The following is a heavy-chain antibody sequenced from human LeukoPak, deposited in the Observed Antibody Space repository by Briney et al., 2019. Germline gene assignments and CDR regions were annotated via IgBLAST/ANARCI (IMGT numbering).Heavy chain of an antibody. J-gene: IGHJ4*02. CDR3: ARRRSYLDY. V-gene: IGHV4-39*01. Sequence: SETLSLTCTVSGGSISSSFYYWGWIRQPPGKGLEWIGSIYYSGSTYYNPSLKSRVTISVDTSKNQFSLKLSSVTAADTAVYYCARRRSYLDYWGQGTLVTVSS. CDR1: GGSISSSFYY. CDR2: IYYSGST.